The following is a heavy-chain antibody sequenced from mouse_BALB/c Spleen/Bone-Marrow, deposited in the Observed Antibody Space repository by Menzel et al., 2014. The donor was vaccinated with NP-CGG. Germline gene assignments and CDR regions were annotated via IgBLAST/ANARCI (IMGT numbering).Heavy chain of an antibody. CDR2: IYPSDSYT. CDR3: TRQYGNYYAMDY. D-gene: IGHD2-10*02. CDR1: GHTFTSKW. Sequence: AHLVESWAELVRPGASVKVSCKASGHTFTSKWINWVKQRPGKGLEWIGNIYPSDSYTNYNQNFKDKETLSEEKSSSTAYMQLSSPTSEDSAVYYYTRQYGNYYAMDYWGQGTSVTVSS. J-gene: IGHJ4*01. V-gene: IGHV1S126*01.